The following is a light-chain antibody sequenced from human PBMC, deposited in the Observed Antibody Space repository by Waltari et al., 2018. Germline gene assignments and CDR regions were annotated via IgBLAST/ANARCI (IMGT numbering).Light chain of an antibody. Sequence: EIVLTQSPATLSLSPGERATLSCRASQSVSSYLAWYQQKPGQAPRLLIYDASNRATGIPARFSGSGSVTDFTLTISSLEPEDFAVYYCQQRSNWRELTFGGGTKVEIK. CDR3: QQRSNWRELT. CDR2: DAS. V-gene: IGKV3-11*01. CDR1: QSVSSY. J-gene: IGKJ4*01.